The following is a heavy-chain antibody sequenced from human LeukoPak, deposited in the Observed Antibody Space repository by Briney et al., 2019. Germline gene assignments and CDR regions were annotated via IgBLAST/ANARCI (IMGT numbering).Heavy chain of an antibody. Sequence: PSETLSLTCTVSGYSIRSGYYWGWIRQPPGKGLEWIGSIYQSGSSYYNPSLKSRVIISVDTSKNQFSLKLSSVTAADTAVYYCARVYYSSSYDYWYFDLWGRGTLVTVSS. CDR1: GYSIRSGYY. CDR2: IYQSGSS. V-gene: IGHV4-38-2*02. CDR3: ARVYYSSSYDYWYFDL. J-gene: IGHJ2*01. D-gene: IGHD6-13*01.